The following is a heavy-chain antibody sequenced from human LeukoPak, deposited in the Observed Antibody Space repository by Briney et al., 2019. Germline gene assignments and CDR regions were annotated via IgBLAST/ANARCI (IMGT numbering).Heavy chain of an antibody. CDR1: GGSFSGYY. D-gene: IGHD6-13*01. CDR2: INHSGST. J-gene: IGHJ4*02. CDR3: ARQYSSSWYVYLDY. Sequence: SETLSLTCAVYGGSFSGYYWSWIRQPPGKGLEWIGEINHSGSTNYNPSLKSRVTISVDTSKNQFPLKLSSVTAADTAVYYCARQYSSSWYVYLDYWGQGTLVTVSS. V-gene: IGHV4-34*01.